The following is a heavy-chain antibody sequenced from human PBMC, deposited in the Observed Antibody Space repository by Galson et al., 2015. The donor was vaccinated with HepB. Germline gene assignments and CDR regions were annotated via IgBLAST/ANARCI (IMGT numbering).Heavy chain of an antibody. J-gene: IGHJ3*02. CDR2: IYSGGST. D-gene: IGHD3-10*01. V-gene: IGHV3-53*04. CDR1: GFTVSSNY. Sequence: SLRLSCAASGFTVSSNYMSWVRQAPGKGLEWVSVIYSGGSTYYADSVKGRFTISRHNSKYTLYLQMNSLRAEDTAVYYCARVSSFWSGSGSYAFDIWGQGTMVTVSS. CDR3: ARVSSFWSGSGSYAFDI.